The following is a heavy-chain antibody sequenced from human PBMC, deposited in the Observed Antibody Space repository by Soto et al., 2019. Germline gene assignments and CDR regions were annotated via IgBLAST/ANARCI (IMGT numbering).Heavy chain of an antibody. J-gene: IGHJ6*02. CDR3: ARVHYDFWSGYLTTYGMDV. Sequence: ASVNVSCKASGYTFTSYCISWVRQAPGQGLEWMGWISAYNGNTNYAQKLQGRVTMTTDTSTSTAYMELRSLRSDDTAVYYCARVHYDFWSGYLTTYGMDVWGQGTTVTVSS. D-gene: IGHD3-3*01. CDR1: GYTFTSYC. V-gene: IGHV1-18*01. CDR2: ISAYNGNT.